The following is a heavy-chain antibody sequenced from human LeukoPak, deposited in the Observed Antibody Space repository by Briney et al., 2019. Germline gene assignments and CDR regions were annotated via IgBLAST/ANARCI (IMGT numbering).Heavy chain of an antibody. CDR1: GFTFSSYA. CDR2: ISYDGSNK. D-gene: IGHD3-22*01. J-gene: IGHJ4*02. Sequence: TGGSLRLSCAASGFTFSSYAMHWVRQAPGKGLEWVAVISYDGSNKYYADSVKGRFTISRDNSKNTLYLQMNSLRAEDTAVYYCAKDSGEYYDSSGYFYYFDYWGQGTLVTVSS. V-gene: IGHV3-30*04. CDR3: AKDSGEYYDSSGYFYYFDY.